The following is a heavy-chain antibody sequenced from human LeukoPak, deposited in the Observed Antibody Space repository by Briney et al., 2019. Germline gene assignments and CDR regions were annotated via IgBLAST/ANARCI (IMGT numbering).Heavy chain of an antibody. CDR1: GFTFSSYW. D-gene: IGHD3-10*01. CDR2: IKQDGSEK. CDR3: ARLLWFGELRTNNWFDP. V-gene: IGHV3-7*01. Sequence: GGSLRLSCAASGFTFSSYWMSWVRQAPGKGLEWVANIKQDGSEKYYVDSVKGRFTISRDNAKNSLYLQMNSLRAEDTAVYYCARLLWFGELRTNNWFDPWGRGTLVTVSS. J-gene: IGHJ5*02.